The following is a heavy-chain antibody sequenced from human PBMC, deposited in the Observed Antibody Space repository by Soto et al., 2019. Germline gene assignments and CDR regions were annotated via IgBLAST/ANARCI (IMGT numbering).Heavy chain of an antibody. Sequence: GGSLRLSCAASGFTFASHAMNWVRQAPGKGLQWVSAISDSGGSTYYADSVKGRFTISRDNSKHTLYLQMNNLRAEDTALYYCARDIGAGSPNWLDPWGLGTLVTVSS. CDR3: ARDIGAGSPNWLDP. CDR2: ISDSGGST. CDR1: GFTFASHA. V-gene: IGHV3-23*01. J-gene: IGHJ5*02. D-gene: IGHD2-15*01.